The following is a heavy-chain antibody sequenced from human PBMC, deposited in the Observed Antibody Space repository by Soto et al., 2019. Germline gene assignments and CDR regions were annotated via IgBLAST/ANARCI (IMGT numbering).Heavy chain of an antibody. D-gene: IGHD3-3*01. CDR2: MNPNSGNT. CDR1: GYTFTSYD. J-gene: IGHJ6*03. CDR3: ARGQTRTIFGVFMTVFPNYYYMYV. V-gene: IGHV1-8*01. Sequence: VASVKVSCKASGYTFTSYDINWVRQATGQGLEWMGWMNPNSGNTGYAQKFQGRVTMTRNTSISTAYMELNSLRSEDTAVYYCARGQTRTIFGVFMTVFPNYYYMYVWGKGSTVTVSS.